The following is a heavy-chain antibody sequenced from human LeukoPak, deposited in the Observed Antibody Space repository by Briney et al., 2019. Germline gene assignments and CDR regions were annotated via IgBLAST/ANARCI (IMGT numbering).Heavy chain of an antibody. CDR2: ISYDGSNK. Sequence: GGSLRLSCAASGFTFSSYAMHWVRQAPGKGLEWVAVISYDGSNKYYADSVKGRFTISRDNSKNTLYLQMNSLRAEDTAVYYCASPYGDYPHYFDYWGQGTLVTVSS. CDR3: ASPYGDYPHYFDY. J-gene: IGHJ4*02. V-gene: IGHV3-30-3*01. D-gene: IGHD4-17*01. CDR1: GFTFSSYA.